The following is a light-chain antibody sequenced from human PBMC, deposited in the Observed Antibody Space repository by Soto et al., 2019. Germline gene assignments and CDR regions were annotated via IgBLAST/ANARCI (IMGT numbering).Light chain of an antibody. V-gene: IGKV1-12*01. CDR2: TAS. J-gene: IGKJ4*01. Sequence: DIQMTQSPCSLSASVGDRGTISCRASQDIVRWLAWFQQNPGEAPSLLIYTASTLHTGVSSRFSGSGSGTDFTLTITILQPEDFATYYCHQGASFPLTFGGGTKVEIK. CDR3: HQGASFPLT. CDR1: QDIVRW.